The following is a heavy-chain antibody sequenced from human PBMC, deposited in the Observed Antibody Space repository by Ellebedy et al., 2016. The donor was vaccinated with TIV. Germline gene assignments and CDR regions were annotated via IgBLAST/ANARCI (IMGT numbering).Heavy chain of an antibody. CDR2: IYYSGST. J-gene: IGHJ4*02. CDR1: GGSVSSTRYY. D-gene: IGHD1-26*01. Sequence: MPGGSLRLSCSVSGGSVSSTRYYWAWIRQPPGKGLEWIGSIYYSGSTYYNPSLKSRVTTSVDTSKNQFSLKLSSVTAADTAVYYCASEVGGGPFDYWGQGTLVTVSS. CDR3: ASEVGGGPFDY. V-gene: IGHV4-39*07.